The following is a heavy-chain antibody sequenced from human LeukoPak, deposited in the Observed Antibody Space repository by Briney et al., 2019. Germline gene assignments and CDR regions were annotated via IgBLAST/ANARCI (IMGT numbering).Heavy chain of an antibody. CDR3: AKDKAGSSWYSGSDAFDI. Sequence: GGSLRLSCAASGFTFSSYGMHWVRQAPGKGLEWAAFIRYDGSNKYYADSVKGRFTISRDNSKNTLYLQMNSLRAEDTAVYYCAKDKAGSSWYSGSDAFDIWGQGTMVTVSS. J-gene: IGHJ3*02. CDR1: GFTFSSYG. D-gene: IGHD6-13*01. V-gene: IGHV3-30*02. CDR2: IRYDGSNK.